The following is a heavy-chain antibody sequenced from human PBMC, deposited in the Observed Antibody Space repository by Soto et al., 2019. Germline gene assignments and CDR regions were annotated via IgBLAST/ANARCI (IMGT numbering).Heavy chain of an antibody. CDR1: GFTFSSYG. CDR3: AKDGPLMATTPHFDY. D-gene: IGHD5-12*01. CDR2: ISYDGSNK. V-gene: IGHV3-30*18. J-gene: IGHJ4*02. Sequence: QVQLVESGGGVVQPGRSLRLSCAASGFTFSSYGMHWVRQAPGKGLEWVAVISYDGSNKYYADSVKGRFTISRDNSKNTLYLQMNSLRAEDTAVYYCAKDGPLMATTPHFDYWGQGTLVTVSS.